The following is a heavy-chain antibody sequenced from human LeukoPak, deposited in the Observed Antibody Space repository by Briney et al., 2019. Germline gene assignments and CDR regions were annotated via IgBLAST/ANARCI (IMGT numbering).Heavy chain of an antibody. V-gene: IGHV4-59*03. Sequence: SETLSLTCTVSGGSISSYYWSWIRQPPGKGLEWIGYIYYSGSTNYNPSLKSRVTISVDTSKNQFSLKLSSVTAADTAIYYCTTAAYDFWSGFPSWFDPWGQGTLVTVSS. CDR3: TTAAYDFWSGFPSWFDP. CDR2: IYYSGST. CDR1: GGSISSYY. D-gene: IGHD3-3*01. J-gene: IGHJ5*02.